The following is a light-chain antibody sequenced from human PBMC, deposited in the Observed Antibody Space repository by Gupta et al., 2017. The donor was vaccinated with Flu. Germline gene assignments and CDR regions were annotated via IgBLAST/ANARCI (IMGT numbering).Light chain of an antibody. CDR2: GAS. CDR3: QQYGSSPS. CDR1: QSVGSTY. Sequence: DIALSQSPGTLSLAPGERATLYCRASQSVGSTYLAWYQQKPGQATRLLIYGASSRAAAFPDMFRRSGSGTDFTLTINRMEPEDFAVYSCQQYGSSPSFGQGTKLEIK. J-gene: IGKJ2*03. V-gene: IGKV3-20*01.